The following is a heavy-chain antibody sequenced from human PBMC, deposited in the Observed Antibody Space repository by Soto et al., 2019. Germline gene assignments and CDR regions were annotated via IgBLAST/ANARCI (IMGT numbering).Heavy chain of an antibody. D-gene: IGHD6-13*01. Sequence: SETLSLTCTVSGGSISSYYLSWIRQPPGKGLEWIGYIYYSGSTNYNPSLKSRVTISVDTSKNQFSLKLSSVTAADTAVYYCARVRSDSSSWYYYYYGMDVWGQGTTVTVSS. V-gene: IGHV4-59*01. CDR2: IYYSGST. CDR1: GGSISSYY. J-gene: IGHJ6*02. CDR3: ARVRSDSSSWYYYYYGMDV.